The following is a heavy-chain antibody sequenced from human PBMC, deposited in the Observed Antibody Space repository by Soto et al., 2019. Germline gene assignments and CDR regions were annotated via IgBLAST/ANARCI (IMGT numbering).Heavy chain of an antibody. J-gene: IGHJ6*02. D-gene: IGHD3-10*01. CDR2: ISGTGDTK. CDR1: GLFFSDYY. CDR3: AIGGGQIYYKGLGV. V-gene: IGHV3-11*01. Sequence: GGSLRLSCAASGLFFSDYYLSWIRQAPGKALECVAYISGTGDTKYYADSVTGRFTISRDNPKNSLYLQMNSLRPEDAAVYYCAIGGGQIYYKGLGVWGQGTTVTVSS.